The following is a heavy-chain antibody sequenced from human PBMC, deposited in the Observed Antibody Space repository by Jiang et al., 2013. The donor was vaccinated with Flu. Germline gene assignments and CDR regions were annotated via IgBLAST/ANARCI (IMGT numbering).Heavy chain of an antibody. J-gene: IGHJ4*02. CDR1: GFTFSRYG. CDR2: IWHDGRNK. Sequence: GVVQPGRSLRLSCAASGFTFSRYGMHWVRQAPGKGLEWVAVIWHDGRNKYYGDSVKGRFTISRDNSKNTLYLQMNSLRVDDTAVYYCARDRGSDDPIDYWGQGTLVTVSS. CDR3: ARDRGSDDPIDY. D-gene: IGHD1-1*01. V-gene: IGHV3-33*01.